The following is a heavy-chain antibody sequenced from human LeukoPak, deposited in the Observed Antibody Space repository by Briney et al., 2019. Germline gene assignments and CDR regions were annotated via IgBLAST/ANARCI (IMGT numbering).Heavy chain of an antibody. CDR2: ISSSSSYI. J-gene: IGHJ4*02. Sequence: GGSLRLSCAASGFTFSSYSMNWVRQAPGKGLEWVSSISSSSSYIYYADSVKGRFTISRDNAKNSLYLQMNSLRVEDTAVYYCARGVWSSSTPTDYWGQGTLVSVS. D-gene: IGHD6-6*01. CDR1: GFTFSSYS. CDR3: ARGVWSSSTPTDY. V-gene: IGHV3-21*01.